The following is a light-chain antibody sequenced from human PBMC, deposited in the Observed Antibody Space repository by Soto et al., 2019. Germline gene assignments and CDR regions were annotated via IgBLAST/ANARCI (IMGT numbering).Light chain of an antibody. J-gene: IGLJ2*01. Sequence: QSALTQPDSVSGSPGQSITISCTGTSSDVGGYNYVSWYQQHPGKAPKLMIYEVSNRPSGVSNRFSGSKSGNTASLTISGLKAEDDADYYCSSYTISSTLVFGGGTKLTV. CDR1: SSDVGGYNY. V-gene: IGLV2-14*01. CDR2: EVS. CDR3: SSYTISSTLV.